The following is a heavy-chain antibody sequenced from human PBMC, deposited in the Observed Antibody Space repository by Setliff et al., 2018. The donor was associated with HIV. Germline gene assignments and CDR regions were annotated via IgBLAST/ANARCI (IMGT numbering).Heavy chain of an antibody. J-gene: IGHJ4*02. CDR2: THHSGST. CDR1: GYSISSGYY. V-gene: IGHV4-38-2*01. Sequence: SETLSLTCAVSGYSISSGYYWGWIRQPPGKGLEWIGSTHHSGSTYYNPSLNSRVSISVDTSKNQFSLNLSSVTAADTAVYYCARWAPLRYFDYWGQGTLVTVSS. CDR3: ARWAPLRYFDY.